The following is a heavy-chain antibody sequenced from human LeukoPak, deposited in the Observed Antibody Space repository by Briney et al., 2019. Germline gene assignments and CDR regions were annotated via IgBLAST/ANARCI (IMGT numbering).Heavy chain of an antibody. J-gene: IGHJ4*02. CDR1: GGSFSGYF. D-gene: IGHD2-2*01. CDR2: VTQTGST. CDR3: ARRVNRRSTSCPMCLDY. Sequence: SETPSLTCAVYGGSFSGYFWTWIRQPPGKGLEWIGEVTQTGSTNYNPSLKSRVTISVDTSKNQFSLKLTSVTAADTAVYYCARRVNRRSTSCPMCLDYWGQGDLVTVSS. V-gene: IGHV4-34*01.